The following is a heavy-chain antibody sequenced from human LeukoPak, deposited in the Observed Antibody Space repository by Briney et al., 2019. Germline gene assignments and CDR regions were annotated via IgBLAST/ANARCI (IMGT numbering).Heavy chain of an antibody. D-gene: IGHD2-2*01. Sequence: GASVKVSCKASGGTFSSYAISWVRQAPGQGLEWMGRIIPILGIANYAQKFQGRVTITADKSTSTAYMELSSLRSEDTAVYYCARGRDIVVVPAAPNTTGGPYYYYYYMDVWGKGTTVTVSS. J-gene: IGHJ6*03. V-gene: IGHV1-69*04. CDR2: IIPILGIA. CDR3: ARGRDIVVVPAAPNTTGGPYYYYYYMDV. CDR1: GGTFSSYA.